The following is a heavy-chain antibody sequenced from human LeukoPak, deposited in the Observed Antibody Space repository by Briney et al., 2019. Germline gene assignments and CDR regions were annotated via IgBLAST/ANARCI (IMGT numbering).Heavy chain of an antibody. CDR3: ARAPMVRGETSFAY. V-gene: IGHV1-2*04. Sequence: ALVKVSCKASGYTFTSFYLHWVRQAPGQDLEWMGWINPNSGGTNYEQKFQGWVTMTRDTSISTAYMDLNRLRSDDARVYYCARAPMVRGETSFAYWGEGTLVTVSS. J-gene: IGHJ4*02. CDR2: INPNSGGT. CDR1: GYTFTSFY. D-gene: IGHD3-10*01.